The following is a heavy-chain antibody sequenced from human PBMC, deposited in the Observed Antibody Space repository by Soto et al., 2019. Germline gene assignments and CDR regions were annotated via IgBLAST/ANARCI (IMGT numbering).Heavy chain of an antibody. D-gene: IGHD3-22*01. V-gene: IGHV4-30-2*01. J-gene: IGHJ6*02. CDR1: GGSISSGGYS. Sequence: SETLSLTCAVSGGSISSGGYSWSWIRQPPGKGLEWIGYIYHIGSTYYNPSLKSRVTISVDRSKNQFSLKLSSVTAADTAVYYCARDRPLVGSSGYYYYYYGMDVWGQGTTVTVSS. CDR3: ARDRPLVGSSGYYYYYYGMDV. CDR2: IYHIGST.